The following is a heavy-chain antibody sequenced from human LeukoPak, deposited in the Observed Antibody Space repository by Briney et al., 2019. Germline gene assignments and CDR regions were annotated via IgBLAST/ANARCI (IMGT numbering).Heavy chain of an antibody. CDR3: AKVMEYYYDSSGYYYYYGMDV. CDR2: ISGSGGST. CDR1: GFTFSSYA. J-gene: IGHJ6*02. V-gene: IGHV3-23*01. Sequence: PGGSLRLSCAASGFTFSSYAMSWVRQAPGKGLEWVSAISGSGGSTYYADSVKGRFTISRDNSKNTLYLQMNSLRAEDTAVYYCAKVMEYYYDSSGYYYYYGMDVWGQGTTVTVPS. D-gene: IGHD3-22*01.